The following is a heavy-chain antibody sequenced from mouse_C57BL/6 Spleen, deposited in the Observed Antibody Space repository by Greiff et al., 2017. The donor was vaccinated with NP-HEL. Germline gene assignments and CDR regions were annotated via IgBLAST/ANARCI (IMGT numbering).Heavy chain of an antibody. Sequence: EVKLQESGGGLVQPGGSLKLSCAASGFTFSDYGMAWVRQAPRKGPEWVAFISNLAYSIYYADTVTGRFTISRENAKNTLYLEMSSLRSEDTAMYYCARRYYYGSSLYWYFDVWGTGTTVTVSS. D-gene: IGHD1-1*01. CDR2: ISNLAYSI. J-gene: IGHJ1*03. CDR1: GFTFSDYG. V-gene: IGHV5-15*01. CDR3: ARRYYYGSSLYWYFDV.